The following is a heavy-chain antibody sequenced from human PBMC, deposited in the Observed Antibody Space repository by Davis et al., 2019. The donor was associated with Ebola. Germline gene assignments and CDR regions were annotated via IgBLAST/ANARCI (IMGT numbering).Heavy chain of an antibody. J-gene: IGHJ4*02. D-gene: IGHD1-26*01. CDR1: GYTFTSSW. Sequence: GGSLRLSCKGSGYTFTSSWIAWVRQMPGKGLEWMGIIYSGDSDIRYGPSFQGQVTLSVDKSSTTAYLQWGSLKASDSAMYYCARQGGGSGRLTSFDYWGQGTLIIVSS. V-gene: IGHV5-51*01. CDR2: IYSGDSDI. CDR3: ARQGGGSGRLTSFDY.